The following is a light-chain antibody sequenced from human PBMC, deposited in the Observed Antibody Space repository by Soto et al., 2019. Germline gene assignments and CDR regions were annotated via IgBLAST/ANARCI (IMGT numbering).Light chain of an antibody. V-gene: IGLV1-40*01. CDR1: SSNIGAGYD. Sequence: QSVLTQPPSVSGAPGQRVTISCTGSSSNIGAGYDVHWYQQLPGTAPKLLIYGNSNRPSGVPDRFSGSKSGTSASLAITGRLAGDEADYYCQSYDSSLSGWVFGGGTKLTVL. CDR2: GNS. J-gene: IGLJ3*02. CDR3: QSYDSSLSGWV.